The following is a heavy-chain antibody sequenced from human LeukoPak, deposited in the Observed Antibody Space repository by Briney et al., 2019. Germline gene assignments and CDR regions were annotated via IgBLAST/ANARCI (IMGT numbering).Heavy chain of an antibody. CDR3: ARDYYYDSSGSLNDAFDI. CDR1: GGSSSSYY. D-gene: IGHD3-22*01. Sequence: TSETLSLTCTVSGGSSSSYYWSWIRQPAGKGLEWIGRIYSSGSTNYNPSLKSRVTMSVDTSKNQFSLRLSSVTAADAAVYYCARDYYYDSSGSLNDAFDIWGQGTMATVSS. CDR2: IYSSGST. J-gene: IGHJ3*02. V-gene: IGHV4-4*07.